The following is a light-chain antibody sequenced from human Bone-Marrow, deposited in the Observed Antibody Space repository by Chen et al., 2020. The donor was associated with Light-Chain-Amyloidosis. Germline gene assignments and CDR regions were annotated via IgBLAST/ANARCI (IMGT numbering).Light chain of an antibody. V-gene: IGLV3-25*03. J-gene: IGLJ2*01. CDR2: RDT. CDR3: QSADSSGTYEVI. CDR1: DLPTKY. Sequence: SYELTQPPSVSVSPGQTARIPRPGYDLPTKYAYGYQQKPGQAPVLVIHRDTERPSGISERFSGCSSGTTAALTISGVQAEDEADYHCQSADSSGTYEVIFGGGTKLTVL.